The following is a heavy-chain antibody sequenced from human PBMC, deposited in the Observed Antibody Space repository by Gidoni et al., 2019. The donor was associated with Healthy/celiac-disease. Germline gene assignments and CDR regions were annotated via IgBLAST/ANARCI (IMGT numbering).Heavy chain of an antibody. Sequence: QVQLQQWGAGLLKPSETLSLTCAVYGGSFSGYYWSWIRQPPGKGLEWIGEINHSGSTNYNPSLKSRVTISVDTSKNQFSLKLSSVTAADTAVYYCARGLLRIGYCSGGSCHRWFDPWGQGTLVTVSS. J-gene: IGHJ5*02. V-gene: IGHV4-34*01. D-gene: IGHD2-15*01. CDR2: INHSGST. CDR3: ARGLLRIGYCSGGSCHRWFDP. CDR1: GGSFSGYY.